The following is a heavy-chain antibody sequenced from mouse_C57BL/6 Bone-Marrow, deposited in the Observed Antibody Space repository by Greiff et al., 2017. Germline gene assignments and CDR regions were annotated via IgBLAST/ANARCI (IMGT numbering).Heavy chain of an antibody. CDR1: GFTFSSYT. CDR3: ARHDRLRRNYYAMDY. CDR2: ISGGGGNT. Sequence: EVNVVESGGGLVKPGGSLKLSCAASGFTFSSYTMSWVRQTPEKRLEWVATISGGGGNTYYPDSVKGRFTISRDNAKNTLYLQMSSLRSEDTALYYCARHDRLRRNYYAMDYWGQGTSVTVSS. D-gene: IGHD2-2*01. J-gene: IGHJ4*01. V-gene: IGHV5-9*01.